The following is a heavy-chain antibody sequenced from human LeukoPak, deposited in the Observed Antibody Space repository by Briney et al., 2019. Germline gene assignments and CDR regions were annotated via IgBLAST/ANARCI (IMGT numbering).Heavy chain of an antibody. D-gene: IGHD3-9*01. Sequence: GGSLRHSCAASGFPFSDYAMSWVRQAPGKGLEWVSVISGSDANTFYADSVKGRFTISRDNSKNTLYLHMNSLRAEDTAVYYCARLFYYDILTGYSPRLPTPYYFDYWGQGTLVTVSS. CDR3: ARLFYYDILTGYSPRLPTPYYFDY. V-gene: IGHV3-23*01. CDR2: ISGSDANT. CDR1: GFPFSDYA. J-gene: IGHJ4*02.